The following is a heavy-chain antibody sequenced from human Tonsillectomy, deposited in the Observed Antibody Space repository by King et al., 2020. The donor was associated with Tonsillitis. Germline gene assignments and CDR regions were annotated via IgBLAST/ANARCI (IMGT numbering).Heavy chain of an antibody. V-gene: IGHV4-39*07. Sequence: QLQESGPGLVKPSETLSLTCTVSGGSISSSSYYWGWIRQPPGKGLEWIGSIYYSGSTYYNPSLKSRVTISVDTSKNQFSLKLSSVTATDTAVYYCARVSYDFWSDNNWFHPWGQGTLVTVSS. D-gene: IGHD3-3*01. CDR2: IYYSGST. J-gene: IGHJ5*02. CDR1: GGSISSSSYY. CDR3: ARVSYDFWSDNNWFHP.